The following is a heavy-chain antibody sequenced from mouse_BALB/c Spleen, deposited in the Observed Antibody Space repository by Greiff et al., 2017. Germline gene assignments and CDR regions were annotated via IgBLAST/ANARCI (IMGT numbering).Heavy chain of an antibody. CDR3: ARSYYGPYYAMDY. Sequence: QVQLKESGAELVRPGSSVKISCKASGYAFSSYWMNWVKQRPGQGLEWIGQIYPGDGDTNYNGKFKGKATLTADKSSSTAYMQLSSLTSEDSAVYFCARSYYGPYYAMDYWGQGTSVTVSS. CDR1: GYAFSSYW. V-gene: IGHV1-80*01. D-gene: IGHD1-2*01. CDR2: IYPGDGDT. J-gene: IGHJ4*01.